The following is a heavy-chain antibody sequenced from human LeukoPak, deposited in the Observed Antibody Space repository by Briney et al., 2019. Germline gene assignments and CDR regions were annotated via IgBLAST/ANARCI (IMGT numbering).Heavy chain of an antibody. D-gene: IGHD6-19*01. V-gene: IGHV3-7*01. J-gene: IGHJ3*02. CDR3: ARDGAVAGAFGI. CDR1: GFPFSSYW. CDR2: IKQDGSEK. Sequence: GGSLRLSCAASGFPFSSYWMSWVGQAPGGGLDWVANIKQDGSEKYYVDSVKGRFTISRDNAKNSLYLQMNSLRAEDTAVYYCARDGAVAGAFGIWGQGTMVTVSS.